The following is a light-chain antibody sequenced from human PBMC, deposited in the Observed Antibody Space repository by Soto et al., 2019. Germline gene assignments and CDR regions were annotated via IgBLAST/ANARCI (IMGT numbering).Light chain of an antibody. Sequence: QSVLTQPASVSGSPGQSITISCTGTSSDVGGYNYVSWYQQYPGKAPRLTIYDVSNRPSGVSNRFSGSKSGNTASLTISGLQAEDEADYYCTSYTSSSSYVFGTGTKVTVL. CDR3: TSYTSSSSYV. CDR2: DVS. CDR1: SSDVGGYNY. V-gene: IGLV2-14*01. J-gene: IGLJ1*01.